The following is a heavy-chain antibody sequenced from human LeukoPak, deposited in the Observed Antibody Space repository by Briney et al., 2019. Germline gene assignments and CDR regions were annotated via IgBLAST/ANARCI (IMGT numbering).Heavy chain of an antibody. Sequence: SETPSLTCAVYGGSFSGYYWSWIRQPPGKGLEWIGEINHSGSTNYNPSLKSRVTISVDTSKNQFSLKLSSVTAADTAVYYCASITMVREGYWGQGTLVTVSS. CDR2: INHSGST. D-gene: IGHD3-10*01. CDR3: ASITMVREGY. V-gene: IGHV4-34*01. CDR1: GGSFSGYY. J-gene: IGHJ4*02.